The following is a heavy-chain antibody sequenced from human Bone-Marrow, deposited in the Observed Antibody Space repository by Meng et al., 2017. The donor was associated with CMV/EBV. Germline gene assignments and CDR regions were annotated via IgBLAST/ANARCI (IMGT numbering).Heavy chain of an antibody. Sequence: GESLKISCKGSGYSFTSYWIGWVRQMPGKGLEWMGIIYPGDSDTRYSPSFQGQVTISADKSISTAYLQWRSLQASDTAKYYCARHYSGAGFLEWFFDYWGQGTLVTVSS. CDR3: ARHYSGAGFLEWFFDY. CDR1: GYSFTSYW. D-gene: IGHD3-3*01. CDR2: IYPGDSDT. V-gene: IGHV5-51*01. J-gene: IGHJ4*02.